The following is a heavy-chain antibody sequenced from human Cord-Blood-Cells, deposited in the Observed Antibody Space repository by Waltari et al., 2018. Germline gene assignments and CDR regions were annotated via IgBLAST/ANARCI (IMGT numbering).Heavy chain of an antibody. V-gene: IGHV4-39*07. Sequence: QLQLQESGPGLVKPSETRSLTCTVPACSISSSSYYLGWLLQPPGKGLAWIGVIYYSGSTYYNPSLKSRVTISVDTSKNQFSLKLSSVTAADTAVYYCARHLGYSPIYYFDYWGQGTLVTVSS. CDR2: IYYSGST. CDR3: ARHLGYSPIYYFDY. D-gene: IGHD5-18*01. J-gene: IGHJ4*02. CDR1: ACSISSSSYY.